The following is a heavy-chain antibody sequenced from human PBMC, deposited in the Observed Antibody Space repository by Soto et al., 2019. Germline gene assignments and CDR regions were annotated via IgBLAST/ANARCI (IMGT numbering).Heavy chain of an antibody. CDR3: AGSREMATTYFDY. D-gene: IGHD5-12*01. CDR1: GGTFSSYA. J-gene: IGHJ4*02. V-gene: IGHV1-69*06. Sequence: SVKVSCKASGGTFSSYAISWVRQAPGQGLEWMGGIIPIFGTANYAQKFQGRVTITADKSTSTAYMELSSLRSEDTAVYYCAGSREMATTYFDYWGQGTLVTVSS. CDR2: IIPIFGTA.